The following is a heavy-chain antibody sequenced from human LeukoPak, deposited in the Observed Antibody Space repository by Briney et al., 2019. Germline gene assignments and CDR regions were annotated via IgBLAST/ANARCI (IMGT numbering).Heavy chain of an antibody. V-gene: IGHV3-23*01. CDR2: ISGSGGNT. Sequence: PGGSLRLSCAASGFSFSSYAMSWVRQAPGKGLEWVSAISGSGGNTYYADSVKGRFTISRDNSKNTLYLQMNSLRAEDTAVYYCAKESSDSLYYYMDVWGKGTTVTVSS. J-gene: IGHJ6*03. CDR1: GFSFSSYA. CDR3: AKESSDSLYYYMDV. D-gene: IGHD2-21*02.